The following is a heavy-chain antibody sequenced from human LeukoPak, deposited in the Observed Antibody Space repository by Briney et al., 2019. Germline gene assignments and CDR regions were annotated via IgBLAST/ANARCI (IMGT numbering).Heavy chain of an antibody. J-gene: IGHJ5*02. CDR3: ARHRPSESLYGDYRNWFDP. D-gene: IGHD4-17*01. Sequence: EGPLRLSCAASGFTVSSNYMSWVRQAPGKGLEWVSVIYSGGSTYYADSVKGRFTISRDNSKNTLYLQMNSLRAEDTAVYYCARHRPSESLYGDYRNWFDPWGQGTLVTVSS. CDR2: IYSGGST. CDR1: GFTVSSNY. V-gene: IGHV3-53*01.